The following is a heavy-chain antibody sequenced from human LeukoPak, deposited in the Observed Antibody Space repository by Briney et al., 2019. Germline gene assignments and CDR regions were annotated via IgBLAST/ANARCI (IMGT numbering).Heavy chain of an antibody. V-gene: IGHV3-23*01. J-gene: IGHJ4*02. CDR2: ISGSGGST. CDR3: AKWGPNEQQLATSRY. D-gene: IGHD6-13*01. Sequence: GGSLRLSCAASGFTFSSYAMSWVRQAPGKGLEWVSAISGSGGSTYYAGSVKGRFTISRDNSKNTLYLQMNSLRAEDTAVYYCAKWGPNEQQLATSRYWGQGTLVTVSS. CDR1: GFTFSSYA.